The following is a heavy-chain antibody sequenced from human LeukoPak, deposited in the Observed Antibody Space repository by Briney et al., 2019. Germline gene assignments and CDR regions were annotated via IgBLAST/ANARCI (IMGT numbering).Heavy chain of an antibody. CDR2: IGRSGTSM. J-gene: IGHJ4*02. Sequence: GGSLRLSRAASGFTFSNYSMNWVRQAPGKGLEWVSSIGRSGTSMYNADSVKGRFTISRDNAKTSLYLQMNSLRAEDTAVYYCARLISNNDGFDFWGQGTLVTVSS. CDR1: GFTFSNYS. CDR3: ARLISNNDGFDF. D-gene: IGHD1/OR15-1a*01. V-gene: IGHV3-21*01.